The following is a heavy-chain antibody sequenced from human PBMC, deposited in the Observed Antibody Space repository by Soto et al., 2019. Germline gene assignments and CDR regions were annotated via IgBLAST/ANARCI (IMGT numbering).Heavy chain of an antibody. J-gene: IGHJ5*02. CDR2: IFPSDSDT. D-gene: IGHD3-22*01. V-gene: IGHV5-51*01. CDR3: ARKDKSGYFNWFDP. CDR1: GYKFTSSW. Sequence: GESLKISCRTSGYKFTSSWIAWVRQKPGKGLEWMGIIFPSDSDTRYSPSFQGQVTISADRSTSTVFLQWVSLKASDTAVYFCARKDKSGYFNWFDPWGQGTLVTVSS.